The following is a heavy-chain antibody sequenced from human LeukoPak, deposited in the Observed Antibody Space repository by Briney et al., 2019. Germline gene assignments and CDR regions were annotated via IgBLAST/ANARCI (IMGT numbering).Heavy chain of an antibody. J-gene: IGHJ4*02. CDR1: GGSISSGDYY. Sequence: SETLSLTCTVSGGSISSGDYYWSWIRQPPGKGLEWIGYFYHSGSTNSNPSLKSRVTISADTSQNRFSLKLTSVTAADTAVYYCARGRDYLSVDYWGQGTLVTVSS. CDR3: ARGRDYLSVDY. V-gene: IGHV4-61*08. CDR2: FYHSGST. D-gene: IGHD4-17*01.